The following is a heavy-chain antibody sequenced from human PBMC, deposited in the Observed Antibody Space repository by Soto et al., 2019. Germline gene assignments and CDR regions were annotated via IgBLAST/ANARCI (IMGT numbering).Heavy chain of an antibody. CDR2: INPNSGGT. J-gene: IGHJ5*02. Sequence: QVQLVQSGAEVKKPGASVKVSCKASGYTFTGYYMHWVRQAPGQGLEWMGWINPNSGGTNYAQKFQGRVTMTRDTSISTAYVELRRLRSDDTAVYYCARGYCSSTGCYTGWFDPWGQGTLVTVSS. CDR3: ARGYCSSTGCYTGWFDP. CDR1: GYTFTGYY. V-gene: IGHV1-2*02. D-gene: IGHD2-2*02.